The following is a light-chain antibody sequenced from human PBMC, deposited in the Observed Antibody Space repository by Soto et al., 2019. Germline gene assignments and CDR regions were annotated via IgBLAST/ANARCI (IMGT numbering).Light chain of an antibody. V-gene: IGKV3-11*01. CDR2: DAS. J-gene: IGKJ1*01. CDR3: QQYETFSGT. CDR1: QSVRRY. Sequence: EIVLTQSPATLSLSPGERATLSCRASQSVRRYLAWYRQRPGQPPRLLIYDASNRAAGIPARFSGSGSGTEFTLTISSLQSEDFAVYYCQQYETFSGTFGPGTKV.